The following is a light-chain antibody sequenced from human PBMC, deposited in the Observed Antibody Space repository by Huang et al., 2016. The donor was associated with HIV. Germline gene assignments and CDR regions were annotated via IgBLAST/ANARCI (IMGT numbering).Light chain of an antibody. Sequence: AIQLTQSPSFLSASVGDRVTITCRASHDITDALAWYHQKPGKPPKVLIYDASSLESGVPSRFGGSGSGADFTLAISSLQPEDFATYYCQQFKNYPLTFGGGTKVEVK. J-gene: IGKJ4*01. CDR2: DAS. CDR1: HDITDA. V-gene: IGKV1D-13*01. CDR3: QQFKNYPLT.